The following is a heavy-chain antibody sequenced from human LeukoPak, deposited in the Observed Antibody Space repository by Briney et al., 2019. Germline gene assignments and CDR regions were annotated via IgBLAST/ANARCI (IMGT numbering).Heavy chain of an antibody. Sequence: GASVKVSCKASGYTFTSYGISWVRQAPGQGLEWMGWISAYNGNTNYAQKLQGRVTMTTDTSTSTAYMELRSLRSDDTAVYYCARDRGGYDFPGPHNFDYWGQGTLVTVSS. J-gene: IGHJ4*02. CDR3: ARDRGGYDFPGPHNFDY. CDR2: ISAYNGNT. CDR1: GYTFTSYG. V-gene: IGHV1-18*01. D-gene: IGHD5-12*01.